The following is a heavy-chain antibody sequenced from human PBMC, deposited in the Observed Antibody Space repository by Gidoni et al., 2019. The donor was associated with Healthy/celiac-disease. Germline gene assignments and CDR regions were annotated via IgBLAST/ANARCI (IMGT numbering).Heavy chain of an antibody. CDR3: AKGQYSIGWYGHYYYYGMDV. Sequence: ELQLLVSGGGLVQPGGSLSIYCAASGFTFSSYAMRWVRQAPGMGLDCVSASSGSGGSTYYADSVKGRFTISRDNSKNTLYLQMNSLRAEDTAVYYCAKGQYSIGWYGHYYYYGMDVWGQGTTVTVSS. D-gene: IGHD6-19*01. V-gene: IGHV3-23*01. CDR2: SSGSGGST. CDR1: GFTFSSYA. J-gene: IGHJ6*02.